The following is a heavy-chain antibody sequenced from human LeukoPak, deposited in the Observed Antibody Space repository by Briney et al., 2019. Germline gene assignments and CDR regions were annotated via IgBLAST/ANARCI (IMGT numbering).Heavy chain of an antibody. CDR3: ARAVYDISSDAFDI. CDR2: INTNTRSP. J-gene: IGHJ3*02. D-gene: IGHD3-9*01. V-gene: IGHV7-4-1*02. Sequence: ASVKVSCKASGYTFTKCAMNWVRQAPGQGLEWMGWINTNTRSPTYAQGFTGRFVFSLDTSVSTAYLQISSLKAEDTAVYYCARAVYDISSDAFDIWGQGTMVTVSS. CDR1: GYTFTKCA.